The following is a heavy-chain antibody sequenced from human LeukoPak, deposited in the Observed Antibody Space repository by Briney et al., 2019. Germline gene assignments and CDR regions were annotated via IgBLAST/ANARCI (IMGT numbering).Heavy chain of an antibody. CDR2: ISWDGGST. Sequence: PGGSLRLSCAASGFTFDDYTMHWVRQAPGKGLEWVSLISWDGGSTYYADSVKSRFTISRDNSKNSLYLQMNSLRTEDTALYYCAKDITPSSKSGYFDYWGQGTLVTVSS. D-gene: IGHD4-11*01. CDR1: GFTFDDYT. CDR3: AKDITPSSKSGYFDY. J-gene: IGHJ4*02. V-gene: IGHV3-43*01.